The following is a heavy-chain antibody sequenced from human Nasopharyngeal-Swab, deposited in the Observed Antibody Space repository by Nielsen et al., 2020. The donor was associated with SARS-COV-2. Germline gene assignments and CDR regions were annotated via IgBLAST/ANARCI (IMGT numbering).Heavy chain of an antibody. D-gene: IGHD4-17*01. CDR2: IKQDGSEK. V-gene: IGHV3-7*03. CDR3: ARGHGDYVDYYYYGMDV. Sequence: GESLKISCAASGFTFSSYWMSWVRQAPGKGLEWVANIKQDGSEKYYVDSVKGRFTISRDNAKNSLYLQMNSLRAEDTAVYYCARGHGDYVDYYYYGMDVWGQGTTVTVSS. J-gene: IGHJ6*02. CDR1: GFTFSSYW.